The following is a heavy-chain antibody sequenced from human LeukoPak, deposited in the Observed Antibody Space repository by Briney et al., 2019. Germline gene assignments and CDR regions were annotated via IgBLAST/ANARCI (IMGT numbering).Heavy chain of an antibody. Sequence: ASVKDSCKASGYTFTSYYMHWVRQAPGQGLEWMGIINPSGGSTSYAQKFQGRVTMTRDTSTSTVYMELSSLRSEDTAVYYCARVIGATRVDYWGQGTLVTVSS. CDR1: GYTFTSYY. V-gene: IGHV1-46*01. CDR3: ARVIGATRVDY. D-gene: IGHD2-15*01. J-gene: IGHJ4*02. CDR2: INPSGGST.